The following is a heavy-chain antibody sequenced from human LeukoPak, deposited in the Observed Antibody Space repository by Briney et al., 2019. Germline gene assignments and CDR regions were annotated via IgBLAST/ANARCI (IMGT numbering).Heavy chain of an antibody. CDR2: IKSKTDGGTT. J-gene: IGHJ4*02. CDR1: RFTFSDAW. Sequence: GGSLRLSCAASRFTFSDAWMSWVRQAPGKGLEWVGRIKSKTDGGTTDYAAPVKGRFTISRDDSQKTLYLQMNSLETEDTAFYYCTTDSYRLGSNWGQGTLVTVSS. D-gene: IGHD3-10*01. V-gene: IGHV3-15*01. CDR3: TTDSYRLGSN.